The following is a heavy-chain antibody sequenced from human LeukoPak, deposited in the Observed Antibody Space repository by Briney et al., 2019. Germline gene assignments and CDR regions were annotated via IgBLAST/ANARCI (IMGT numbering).Heavy chain of an antibody. J-gene: IGHJ1*01. CDR3: ARESGYYDSSGYYSEYFQH. D-gene: IGHD3-22*01. Sequence: PSETLSLTCTVSGGSISSYYWSWIRQPPGKGLEWIGYIYYSGSTNYNPSLKSRVTISVDTSKNQFSLRLSSVTAADTAVYYCARESGYYDSSGYYSEYFQHWGQGTLVTVSS. CDR2: IYYSGST. CDR1: GGSISSYY. V-gene: IGHV4-59*01.